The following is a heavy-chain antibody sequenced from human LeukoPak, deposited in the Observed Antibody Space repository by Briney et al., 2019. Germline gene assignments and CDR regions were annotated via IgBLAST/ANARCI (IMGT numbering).Heavy chain of an antibody. J-gene: IGHJ4*02. D-gene: IGHD3-9*01. CDR2: ISTSSSYI. CDR1: GFTFSSYG. V-gene: IGHV3-21*01. CDR3: ARQDWLGDRYYFDS. Sequence: GGTLRLSCAASGFTFSSYGMSWVRQAPGKGLEWVSFISTSSSYIYHADSVKGRFTISRDNARNSLYLQMNSLRAEDTAVYYCARQDWLGDRYYFDSWGQGTLVTVSS.